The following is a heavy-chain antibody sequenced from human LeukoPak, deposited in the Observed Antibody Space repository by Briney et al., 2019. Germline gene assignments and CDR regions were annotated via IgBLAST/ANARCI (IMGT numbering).Heavy chain of an antibody. Sequence: PGGSLRLSCAASGFTFSSFVVSWVRQAPGKGLERVARISGDGERTYYADSVKGRFTISRDNSKNTLYFQMNSLRAEDTAVYYCAKEGVAVTSRGAYFDYWGQGTLVTVSS. J-gene: IGHJ4*02. CDR3: AKEGVAVTSRGAYFDY. CDR2: ISGDGERT. CDR1: GFTFSSFV. V-gene: IGHV3-23*01. D-gene: IGHD4-17*01.